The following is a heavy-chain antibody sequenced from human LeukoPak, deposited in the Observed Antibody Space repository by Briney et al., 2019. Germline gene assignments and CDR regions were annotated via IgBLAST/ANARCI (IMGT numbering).Heavy chain of an antibody. CDR3: ARGYRSTFNWFDP. CDR2: ISSSGSTI. V-gene: IGHV3-48*03. J-gene: IGHJ5*02. D-gene: IGHD5-18*01. CDR1: EFTFGSFE. Sequence: PGGSLRLSCAASEFTFGSFEMNWVHQAPGKGLEWVSYISSSGSTIYYADSVKGRFTVSRDNAKNSLYLHMNSLRAEDTAVYYCARGYRSTFNWFDPWGQGTLVTVSS.